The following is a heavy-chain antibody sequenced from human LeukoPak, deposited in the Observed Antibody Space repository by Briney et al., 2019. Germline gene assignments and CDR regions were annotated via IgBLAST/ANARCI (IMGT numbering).Heavy chain of an antibody. Sequence: ASETLSLTCTVSGGSISSYYWSWIRQPPGKGLEWIGYIYYSGTTNYNPSLKSRVTISVDTSKNQFSLKLSSVTAADTAVYYCARGVYIAAAQYAYWGQGTLVTVSS. J-gene: IGHJ4*02. CDR3: ARGVYIAAAQYAY. D-gene: IGHD6-13*01. CDR2: IYYSGTT. V-gene: IGHV4-59*01. CDR1: GGSISSYY.